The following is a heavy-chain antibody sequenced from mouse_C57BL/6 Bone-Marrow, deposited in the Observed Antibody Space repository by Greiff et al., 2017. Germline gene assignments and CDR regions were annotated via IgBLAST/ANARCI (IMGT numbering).Heavy chain of an antibody. J-gene: IGHJ4*01. CDR1: GFTFSSYG. V-gene: IGHV5-6*01. CDR3: ARTPTTVGYAMDY. D-gene: IGHD1-1*01. CDR2: ISSGGSYT. Sequence: EVQVVESGGDLVKPGGSLKLSCAASGFTFSSYGMSWVRQTPDKRLEWVATISSGGSYTYYPDSVKGRFTISIDNAKNTLYLQMSSLKSEDTAMYYCARTPTTVGYAMDYWGQGTSVTVSS.